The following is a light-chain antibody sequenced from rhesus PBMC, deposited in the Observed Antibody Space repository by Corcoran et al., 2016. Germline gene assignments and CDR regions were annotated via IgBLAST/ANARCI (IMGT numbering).Light chain of an antibody. V-gene: IGKV3-35*02. Sequence: ETVMMQSPATLSLSPGERATLSCRASQSVGSTLAWYQQHPGQAPRLLIYSAASRAPGIPDRFSGSGSGTEFTRTISSLDPEDVGVYYCQKDHDWPFPFGPGTKLDIK. J-gene: IGKJ3*01. CDR2: SAA. CDR3: QKDHDWPFP. CDR1: QSVGST.